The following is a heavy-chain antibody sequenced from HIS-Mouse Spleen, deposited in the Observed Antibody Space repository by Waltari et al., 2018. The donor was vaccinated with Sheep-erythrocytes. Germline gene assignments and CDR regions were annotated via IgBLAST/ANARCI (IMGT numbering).Heavy chain of an antibody. CDR3: AKGAFDI. J-gene: IGHJ3*02. CDR2: ISWNSGSI. Sequence: EVQLVESGGGLVQPGRSLRLSCAASGFTFDDYAMHWVRQAPGKGLEWVSGISWNSGSIGYADSVKGRFTISRDNAKNSRYLQMNSLRAEDTALYYCAKGAFDIWGQGTMVTVSS. CDR1: GFTFDDYA. V-gene: IGHV3-9*01.